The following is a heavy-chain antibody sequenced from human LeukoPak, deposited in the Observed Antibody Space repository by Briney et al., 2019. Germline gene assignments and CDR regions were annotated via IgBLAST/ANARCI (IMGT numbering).Heavy chain of an antibody. D-gene: IGHD3-16*01. CDR3: ARDGVSPAYDS. CDR1: GFTFINYG. CDR2: ISGYSGDT. J-gene: IGHJ5*01. V-gene: IGHV1-18*01. Sequence: ASVKVSCKTSGFTFINYGFTWVRQAPGQGLEWMGWISGYSGDTKYARNLQGRVTMTTDTSTSTVYMELTSLRSDDTAVYYCARDGVSPAYDSWGQGTLVSVSS.